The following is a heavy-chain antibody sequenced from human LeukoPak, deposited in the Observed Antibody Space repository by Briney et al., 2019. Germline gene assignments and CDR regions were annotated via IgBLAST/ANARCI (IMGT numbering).Heavy chain of an antibody. CDR1: GFTLSSYG. V-gene: IGHV3-21*01. CDR2: ISSSSSYI. D-gene: IGHD3-22*01. J-gene: IGHJ4*02. Sequence: GGSLRLSCAASGFTLSSYGMNWVRQAPGKGLEWVSSISSSSSYIYYADSVKGRFTISRDNAKNSLYLQMNILRAEDTAVYYCARDGASITMIVVVISYFDYWGQGTLVTVSS. CDR3: ARDGASITMIVVVISYFDY.